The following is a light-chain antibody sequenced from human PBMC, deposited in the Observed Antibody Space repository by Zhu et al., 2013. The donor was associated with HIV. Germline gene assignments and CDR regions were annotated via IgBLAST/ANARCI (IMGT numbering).Light chain of an antibody. J-gene: IGKJ1*01. V-gene: IGKV3-11*01. CDR1: QSINSH. CDR2: DAS. CDR3: QQRSNWPPTWT. Sequence: EIVLTQSPATLSLSPGERATLSCRASQSINSHLAWYQQKPGQAPRLLIYDASNRATGIPARFSGSGSGTDFTLTISSLEPEDFAVYYCQQRSNWPPTWTFGQGTKVEIK.